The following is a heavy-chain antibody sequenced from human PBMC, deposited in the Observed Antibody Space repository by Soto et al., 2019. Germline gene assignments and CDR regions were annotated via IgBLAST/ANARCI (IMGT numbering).Heavy chain of an antibody. CDR1: GGSISGSY. CDR2: VYYTGST. D-gene: IGHD3-10*01. Sequence: PSETLSLTCSVSGGSISGSYWSWIRQSPGKGLEWLGYVYYTGSTNYSPSLRSRVSISVDTSKNEFSLRLSSVTAADTAVYFCARSVAVPGSGSYFDYWGQGTLVTVSS. J-gene: IGHJ4*02. V-gene: IGHV4-59*01. CDR3: ARSVAVPGSGSYFDY.